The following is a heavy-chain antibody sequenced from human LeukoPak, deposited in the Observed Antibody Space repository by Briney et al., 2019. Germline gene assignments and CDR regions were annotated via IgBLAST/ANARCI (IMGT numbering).Heavy chain of an antibody. J-gene: IGHJ4*02. CDR3: AKHQFGDYIWGSYRYNDY. Sequence: PGGSLRLSCAASEFTFSSYAMTWVRQAPVKGLEWVSVISGSGSSTEYADSVKGRFTISRDNSNNTLYLQMNSLRAEDTAVYYCAKHQFGDYIWGSYRYNDYWGQGTLVTVSS. CDR2: ISGSGSST. D-gene: IGHD3-16*02. CDR1: EFTFSSYA. V-gene: IGHV3-23*01.